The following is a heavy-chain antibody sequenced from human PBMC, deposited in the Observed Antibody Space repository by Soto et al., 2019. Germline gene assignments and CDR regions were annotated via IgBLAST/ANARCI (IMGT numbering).Heavy chain of an antibody. D-gene: IGHD1-1*01. J-gene: IGHJ5*02. CDR3: ARRYKSAGWFDP. CDR1: GYSFNTYA. CDR2: INTANGNT. V-gene: IGHV1-3*04. Sequence: QVQLVQSGAEVKKPGASVRVSCQPSGYSFNTYAIHWVRQAPGQGLEWMGWINTANGNTEYSQKFQGRVTITRDTSATTAYMDLSSLRSEDTATYYCARRYKSAGWFDPWGQGTLVTVSS.